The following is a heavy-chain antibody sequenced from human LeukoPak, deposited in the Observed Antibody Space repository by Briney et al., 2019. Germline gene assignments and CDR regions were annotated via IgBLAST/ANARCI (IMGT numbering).Heavy chain of an antibody. CDR2: IYYSGST. CDR1: GGSIISYY. V-gene: IGHV4-59*08. J-gene: IGHJ6*02. D-gene: IGHD2-15*01. Sequence: SETLSLTCTVSGGSIISYYWSWIRQPPGKGLEWIGHIYYSGSTNYNPSLKSRVTISVHTSKTQFSLKLSSVTAADTAVYYCARVATEFYGMDVWGQGTTVTVSS. CDR3: ARVATEFYGMDV.